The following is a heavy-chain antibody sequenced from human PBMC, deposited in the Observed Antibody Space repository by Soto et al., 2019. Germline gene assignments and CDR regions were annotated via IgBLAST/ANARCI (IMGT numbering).Heavy chain of an antibody. J-gene: IGHJ3*02. V-gene: IGHV4-31*03. D-gene: IGHD1-1*01. CDR3: ARGATATTARGAFDI. Sequence: QVQLQESGPGLMKPSQTLSLTCSVSAGSISSPGYYWSWIRQHPGKGLEWLGYIFHTGSTDYNPSLKSRLTMSVDTSKNQVSLKLTSVTAADTALYDCARGATATTARGAFDIWGQGTMVTVSS. CDR2: IFHTGST. CDR1: AGSISSPGYY.